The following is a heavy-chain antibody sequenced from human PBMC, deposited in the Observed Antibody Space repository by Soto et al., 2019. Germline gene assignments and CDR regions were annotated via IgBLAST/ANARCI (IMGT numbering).Heavy chain of an antibody. CDR1: GFTFSSYD. Sequence: EVQLVESGGGLVQPGGSLRLSCAASGFTFSSYDMHWVRQATGKGLEWVSAIGLSGDTYYSGSVKGRFTISRENPKNSLYLQMNSLGAGDTAVYYCARELASVSGYHNMDVWGQGTTVTVSS. J-gene: IGHJ6*02. CDR3: ARELASVSGYHNMDV. D-gene: IGHD3-3*02. V-gene: IGHV3-13*01. CDR2: IGLSGDT.